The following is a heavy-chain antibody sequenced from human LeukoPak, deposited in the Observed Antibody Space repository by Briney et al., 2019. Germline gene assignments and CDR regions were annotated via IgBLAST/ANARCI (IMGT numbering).Heavy chain of an antibody. V-gene: IGHV1-2*02. D-gene: IGHD5-12*01. CDR2: INTNSGGT. Sequence: ASVKVSCKASGYTFTGYYMHWVRQAPGQGLEWMGWINTNSGGTNYAQKFQGRVTMIRDTSISTAYMELSRLRSDDTAVYYCAREGGYDSSTFDYWGQGTLVTVSS. CDR1: GYTFTGYY. CDR3: AREGGYDSSTFDY. J-gene: IGHJ4*02.